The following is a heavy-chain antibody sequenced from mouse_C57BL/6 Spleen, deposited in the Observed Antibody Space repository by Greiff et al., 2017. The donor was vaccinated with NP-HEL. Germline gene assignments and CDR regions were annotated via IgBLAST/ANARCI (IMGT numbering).Heavy chain of an antibody. CDR1: GYTFTSYW. CDR2: IDPNSGGT. Sequence: QVQLQQPGAELVKPGASVKLSCKASGYTFTSYWMHWVKQRPGRGLEWIGRIDPNSGGTKYNEKFKSKATLTVDKPSSTAYLQLSSLTSEDDAVYYCARDYYGSRFAYWGQGTLVTVSA. J-gene: IGHJ3*01. D-gene: IGHD1-1*01. V-gene: IGHV1-72*01. CDR3: ARDYYGSRFAY.